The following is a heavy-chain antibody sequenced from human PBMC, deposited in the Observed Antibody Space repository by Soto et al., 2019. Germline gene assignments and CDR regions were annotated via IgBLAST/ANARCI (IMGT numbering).Heavy chain of an antibody. CDR2: IYYSGST. D-gene: IGHD3-16*02. CDR1: GGSISSGDNY. V-gene: IGHV4-30-4*01. J-gene: IGHJ3*02. Sequence: QVQLQESGPGLVKPSQTLSLTCAVSGGSISSGDNYWSWIRRPPGKGLEWIGYIYYSGSTSYHPSLKSRVTRSVDTSKNQFALKVSSVTAADTAVDYCARFIRKPALDIWGQGTRVTVSS. CDR3: ARFIRKPALDI.